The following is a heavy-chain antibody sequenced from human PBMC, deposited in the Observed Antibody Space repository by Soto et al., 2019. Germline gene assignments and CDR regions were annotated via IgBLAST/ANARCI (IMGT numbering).Heavy chain of an antibody. CDR2: TYYRSKWYN. CDR1: GDSVSSNSAA. Sequence: SQTLSLTCAISGDSVSSNSAAWNWIRQSPSRGLEWLGRTYYRSKWYNDYAVSVKSRITINPDTSKNQFSLQLNSVTPEDTAVYYCARGSALSGGYYYYGMDVWGQGTTVTVSS. V-gene: IGHV6-1*01. CDR3: ARGSALSGGYYYYGMDV. J-gene: IGHJ6*02. D-gene: IGHD3-10*01.